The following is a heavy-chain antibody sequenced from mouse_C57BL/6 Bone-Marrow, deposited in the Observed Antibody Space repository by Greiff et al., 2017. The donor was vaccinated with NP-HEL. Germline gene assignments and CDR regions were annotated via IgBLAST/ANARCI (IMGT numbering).Heavy chain of an antibody. CDR3: AREGGSYGSSSWFAY. D-gene: IGHD1-1*01. CDR2: ISDGGSYT. J-gene: IGHJ3*01. V-gene: IGHV5-4*01. Sequence: EVQGVESGGGLVKPGGSLKLSCAASGFTFSSYAMSWVRQTPEKRLEWVATISDGGSYTYYPDNVKGRFTISRDNAKNNLYLQMSHLKSEDTAMYYCAREGGSYGSSSWFAYWGQGTLVTVSA. CDR1: GFTFSSYA.